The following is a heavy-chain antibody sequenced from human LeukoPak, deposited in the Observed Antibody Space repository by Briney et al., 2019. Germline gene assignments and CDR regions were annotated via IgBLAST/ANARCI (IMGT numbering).Heavy chain of an antibody. CDR2: MNPNSGNT. J-gene: IGHJ6*03. V-gene: IGHV1-8*03. CDR3: ARKINYYGSGSHNYYYYYYMDV. Sequence: ASVKVSCKASGYTFTSYAMNWVRQATGQGLEWMGWMNPNSGNTGYAQKFQGRVTITRNTSISTAYMELSSLRSEDTAVYYCARKINYYGSGSHNYYYYYYMDVWGKGTTVTVSS. D-gene: IGHD3-10*01. CDR1: GYTFTSYA.